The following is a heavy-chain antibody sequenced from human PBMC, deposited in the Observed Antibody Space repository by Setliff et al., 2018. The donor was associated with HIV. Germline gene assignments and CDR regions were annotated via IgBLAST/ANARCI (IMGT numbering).Heavy chain of an antibody. CDR3: VRDPRGSGSFGSIHF. CDR1: GDTLSSYS. J-gene: IGHJ4*02. CDR2: IIPLVGLA. D-gene: IGHD3-10*01. Sequence: SVKVSCKASGDTLSSYSISWVRQAPGQGLEWMGAIIPLVGLADYAQKFQGRLTLTGDKSTNIVYMDLSSLTFEDTAVYFCVRDPRGSGSFGSIHFWGPGTLVTVSS. V-gene: IGHV1-69*10.